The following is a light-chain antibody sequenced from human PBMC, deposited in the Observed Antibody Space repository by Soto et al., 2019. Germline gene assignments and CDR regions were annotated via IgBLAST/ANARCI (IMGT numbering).Light chain of an antibody. CDR2: WAS. Sequence: DIVMTQSPDSLAVSLGERATINCKSSQSVLYSSNNKNYLAWYQQKPGQPPKLLIYWASTRESGVPDRFSGRGSGTDFTLTISSLQAEDVAVYYCQQYYSTLVFGQGTRLEIK. CDR3: QQYYSTLV. J-gene: IGKJ5*01. V-gene: IGKV4-1*01. CDR1: QSVLYSSNNKNY.